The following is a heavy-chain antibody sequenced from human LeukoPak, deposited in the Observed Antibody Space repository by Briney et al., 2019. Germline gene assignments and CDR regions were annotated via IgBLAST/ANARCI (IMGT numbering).Heavy chain of an antibody. CDR1: GGPFSGYY. CDR2: INHSGST. J-gene: IGHJ6*03. V-gene: IGHV4-34*01. D-gene: IGHD4/OR15-4a*01. Sequence: SETLSLTCAVYGGPFSGYYWSWIRQPPGKGLEWIGEINHSGSTNYNPSLKSRVTISVDTSKNQFSLKLSSVTAADTAVYYCARLFPSVQDYPYYYYMDVWGKGTTVTVSS. CDR3: ARLFPSVQDYPYYYYMDV.